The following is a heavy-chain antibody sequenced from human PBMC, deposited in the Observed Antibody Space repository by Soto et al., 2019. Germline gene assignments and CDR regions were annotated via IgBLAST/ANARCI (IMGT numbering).Heavy chain of an antibody. J-gene: IGHJ4*02. CDR1: GFTFSSYA. CDR3: AKALRDGHYYFDY. CDR2: ISGSGGST. V-gene: IGHV3-23*01. Sequence: GGSLRLSCAASGFTFSSYAMSWVRQAPGKGLEWVSGISGSGGSTYYTDSVKGRFTISRDNSKNTLYLQMNILRAEYTAVYYCAKALRDGHYYFDYWGRGTLVTVSS.